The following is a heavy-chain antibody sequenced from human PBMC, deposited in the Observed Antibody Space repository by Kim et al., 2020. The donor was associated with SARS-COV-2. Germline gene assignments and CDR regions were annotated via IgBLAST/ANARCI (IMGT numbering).Heavy chain of an antibody. CDR2: ISYSGST. V-gene: IGHV4-59*08. CDR1: GGSISSDF. CDR3: AKRACYGSACYQDY. D-gene: IGHD2-21*02. Sequence: SETLSLTCTVSGGSISSDFWSWIRQPPGKGLEWIGYISYSGSTSYNPSLRSRVTISSDTSKNQFCLKLTSVTAADTAVYYCAKRACYGSACYQDYCCQGTLVTVSA. J-gene: IGHJ4*02.